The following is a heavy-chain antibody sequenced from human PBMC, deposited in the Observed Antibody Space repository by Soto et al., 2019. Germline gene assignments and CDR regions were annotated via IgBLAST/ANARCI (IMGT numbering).Heavy chain of an antibody. J-gene: IGHJ6*02. Sequence: GGSLRLSCAASGFTVSSNYMSWVRQAPGKGLEWVSVIYSGGSTYYADSVKGLFTISRDNSKNTLYLQMNSLRAEDTAVYYCARAVATIFGVVIKDYYYYYGMDVWGQGTTVTVSS. CDR2: IYSGGST. CDR3: ARAVATIFGVVIKDYYYYYGMDV. CDR1: GFTVSSNY. D-gene: IGHD3-3*01. V-gene: IGHV3-53*01.